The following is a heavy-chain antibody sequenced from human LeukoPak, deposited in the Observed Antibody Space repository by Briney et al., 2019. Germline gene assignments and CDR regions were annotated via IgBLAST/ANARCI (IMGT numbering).Heavy chain of an antibody. J-gene: IGHJ3*02. Sequence: PGGSLRLSCEAPGFTFSSYAMSGVRQAPGKGLEWVSAISGSGGSTYYADSVKGRFTISRDNSKNTLYLQMNSLRAEDTAVYYCAKGLGDYVLGAFDIWGQGTMVTVSS. D-gene: IGHD4-17*01. V-gene: IGHV3-23*01. CDR1: GFTFSSYA. CDR2: ISGSGGST. CDR3: AKGLGDYVLGAFDI.